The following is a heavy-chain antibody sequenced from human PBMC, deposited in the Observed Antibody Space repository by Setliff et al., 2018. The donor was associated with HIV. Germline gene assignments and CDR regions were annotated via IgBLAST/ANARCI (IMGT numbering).Heavy chain of an antibody. V-gene: IGHV1-18*04. CDR1: GYTFTSYY. D-gene: IGHD6-13*01. J-gene: IGHJ5*02. Sequence: GASVKVFCKASGYTFTSYYMHWVRQAPGQGLEWMGWLTPYNGYTKYTQKLQGRVTMTTDTSTSTAYMELRSLRSADTAVYYCARLEYSSSWINAEEYNWFDPWGQGTLVTVSS. CDR3: ARLEYSSSWINAEEYNWFDP. CDR2: LTPYNGYT.